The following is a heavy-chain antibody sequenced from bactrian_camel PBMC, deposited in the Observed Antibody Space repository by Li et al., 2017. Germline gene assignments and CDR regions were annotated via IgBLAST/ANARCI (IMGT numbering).Heavy chain of an antibody. CDR1: GVDYKNNC. CDR2: VYTDSTNT. CDR3: ARDSRRRYGQVFCGGGRSELRN. V-gene: IGHV3-2*01. J-gene: IGHJ4*01. Sequence: HVQLVESGGGSVQAGGSLGLSCLISGVDYKNNCLGWCRQAPGKEREQVAGVYTDSTNTYYPDSVKGQFTASLDIARNTLYLQMNSLKPDDTAMYYCARDSRRRYGQVFCGGGRSELRNWGQGTQV. D-gene: IGHD3*01.